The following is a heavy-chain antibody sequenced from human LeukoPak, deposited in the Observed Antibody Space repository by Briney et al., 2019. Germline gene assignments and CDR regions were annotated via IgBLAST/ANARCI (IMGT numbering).Heavy chain of an antibody. D-gene: IGHD3-22*01. Sequence: GGSLRLSCAASGFIFSSYSMSWVRQAPGKGLEWVSSMSSSSIYIYYADSLKCRFTISRDNAKTSVYLQMNSLRAEDTAVYYCARVRYYDGSCPFDLWGRGTLVTVSS. CDR2: MSSSSIYI. CDR3: ARVRYYDGSCPFDL. V-gene: IGHV3-21*01. CDR1: GFIFSSYS. J-gene: IGHJ2*01.